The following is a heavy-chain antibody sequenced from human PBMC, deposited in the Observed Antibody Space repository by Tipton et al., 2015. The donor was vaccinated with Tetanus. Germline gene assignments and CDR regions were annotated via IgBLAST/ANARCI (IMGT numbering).Heavy chain of an antibody. CDR3: ARNVYTVTNDAFDI. CDR1: GDSVSTGNFY. V-gene: IGHV4-30-4*08. CDR2: IHHSGLA. J-gene: IGHJ3*02. D-gene: IGHD4-11*01. Sequence: TLSLTCTVSGDSVSTGNFYWSWTRQPPGKGLACIAFIHHSGLAFSKPSLKRRVTISIDTSQNQFSLRLTSVTAADTAVYFCARNVYTVTNDAFDIWGHGTLVNVSS.